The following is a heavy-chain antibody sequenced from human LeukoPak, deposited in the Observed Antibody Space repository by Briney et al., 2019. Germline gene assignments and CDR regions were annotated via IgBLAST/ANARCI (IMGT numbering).Heavy chain of an antibody. J-gene: IGHJ4*02. V-gene: IGHV3-74*01. CDR2: ISGDGSSI. Sequence: GSLRLSCVASGFTFSSDWMHWVRQVPGKGLVWVSRISGDGSSIGYADSVKGRFTISRDNAKNTLYLQMNSLRAEDTAVYYCARGENYCLDYWGQGTPVTVSS. CDR1: GFTFSSDW. D-gene: IGHD3-10*01. CDR3: ARGENYCLDY.